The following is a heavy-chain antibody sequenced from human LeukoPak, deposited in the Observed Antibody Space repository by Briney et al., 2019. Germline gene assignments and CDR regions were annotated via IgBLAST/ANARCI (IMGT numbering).Heavy chain of an antibody. CDR2: ISSSGAST. CDR1: GFTFSSYA. Sequence: GGSLRLSCSASGFTFSSYAMHWVRQAPGKGLEYVSAISSSGASTYYADSVKGRFTISRDNSKNTLYLQRSSLRAEDTAMYSCVKYGDYFYGMDVWGKGTTVTVSS. D-gene: IGHD4-17*01. J-gene: IGHJ6*04. CDR3: VKYGDYFYGMDV. V-gene: IGHV3-64D*06.